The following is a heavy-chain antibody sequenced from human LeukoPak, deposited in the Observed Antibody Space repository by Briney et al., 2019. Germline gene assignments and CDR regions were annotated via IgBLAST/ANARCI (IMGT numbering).Heavy chain of an antibody. CDR2: INPNSGGT. Sequence: RASVKVSCKASGYTFTGYYMHWVRQAPGQGLEWMGWINPNSGGTKYAQRFQGRVTMTRDTSTSTAYMELRSLRSDDTAVYYCARNRGYSYGYGDYWGQGTLVTVSS. V-gene: IGHV1-2*02. CDR3: ARNRGYSYGYGDY. J-gene: IGHJ4*02. D-gene: IGHD5-18*01. CDR1: GYTFTGYY.